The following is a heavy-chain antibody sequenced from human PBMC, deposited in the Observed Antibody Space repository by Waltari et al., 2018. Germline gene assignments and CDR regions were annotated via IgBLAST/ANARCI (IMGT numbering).Heavy chain of an antibody. CDR3: AKGQEHYYDNSGSFVS. CDR2: INPNSGGT. D-gene: IGHD3-22*01. J-gene: IGHJ5*01. CDR1: GYTFTGYY. V-gene: IGHV1-2*06. Sequence: QVQLVQRGAEVKKPGASVKVSCKASGYTFTGYYIHWVRQAPGQGLEWRCRINPNSGGTNYAQKFQGRVTMTRDTSINTAYMELSRLRPDDTAVYYCAKGQEHYYDNSGSFVSWGQGTLVTVSS.